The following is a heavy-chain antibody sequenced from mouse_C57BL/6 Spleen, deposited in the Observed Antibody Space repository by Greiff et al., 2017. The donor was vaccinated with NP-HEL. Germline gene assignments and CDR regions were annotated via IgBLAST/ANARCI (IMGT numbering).Heavy chain of an antibody. V-gene: IGHV5-17*01. J-gene: IGHJ1*03. CDR1: GFTFSDYG. CDR2: ISSGSSTI. D-gene: IGHD2-5*01. Sequence: EVQRVESGGGLVKPGGSLKLSCAASGFTFSDYGMHWVRQAPEKGLEWVAYISSGSSTIYYADTVKGRFTISRDNAKNTLFLQMTSLRSEDTAMYYCASFYYSNYEGYFDVWGTGTTVTVSS. CDR3: ASFYYSNYEGYFDV.